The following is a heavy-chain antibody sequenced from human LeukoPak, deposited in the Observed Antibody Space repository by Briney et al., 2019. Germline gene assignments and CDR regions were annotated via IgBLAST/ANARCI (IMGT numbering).Heavy chain of an antibody. CDR3: AKGVGIASLIVDALDM. J-gene: IGHJ3*02. CDR2: ITWNSGST. CDR1: GFSFNDYA. D-gene: IGHD1-26*01. V-gene: IGHV3-9*01. Sequence: PGGSLRLSCAASGFSFNDYAKHWVRQVPGKGLEWVSGITWNSGSTLYADSVKGRFTISRDNAEKSLYLQMNSLRAEDTALYYCAKGVGIASLIVDALDMWGQGTMVTVSS.